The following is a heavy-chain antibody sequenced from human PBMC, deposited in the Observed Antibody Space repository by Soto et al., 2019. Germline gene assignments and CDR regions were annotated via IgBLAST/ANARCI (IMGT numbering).Heavy chain of an antibody. CDR3: ASRHLADCSGTSCLYYFDY. V-gene: IGHV3-48*02. Sequence: EVQLVESGGGLVQPGGSQRLSCAASGITFSGFTMNWVRQAPGRGLEWISYISRSGETIYYADSVKGRFTISRDNAENSLYLQMNSLRDEDTAVYYCASRHLADCSGTSCLYYFDYWGQGTLVTVSS. D-gene: IGHD2-2*01. CDR2: ISRSGETI. J-gene: IGHJ4*02. CDR1: GITFSGFT.